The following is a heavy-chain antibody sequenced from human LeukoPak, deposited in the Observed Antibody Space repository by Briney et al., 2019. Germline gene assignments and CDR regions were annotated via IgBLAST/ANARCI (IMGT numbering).Heavy chain of an antibody. V-gene: IGHV4-34*01. CDR2: INQSEGT. Sequence: SGTLSLTCAVYGGSFSAFYWSWIRQPPGKGLEWIGEINQSEGTNYNPSLKSRVTISLDTSTKQFSLRLGSVTAADTAVYYCARAARTAGIGGPTPKRGIYDYWGQGTLVTVSS. D-gene: IGHD1-26*01. CDR3: ARAARTAGIGGPTPKRGIYDY. J-gene: IGHJ4*02. CDR1: GGSFSAFY.